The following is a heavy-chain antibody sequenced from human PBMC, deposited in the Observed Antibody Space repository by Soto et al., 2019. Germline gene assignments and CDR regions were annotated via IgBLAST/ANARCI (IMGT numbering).Heavy chain of an antibody. J-gene: IGHJ5*02. CDR2: IIPIFGTA. Sequence: VQMVQSGAEVKKPGSSVKVSCKASGGTFSSYAISWVRQAPGQGLEWMGGIIPIFGTANYAQKFQGRVTITADESTSTAYMELSSLRSEDTAVYYCARGCSGGSCYYGWFDPWGQGTLVTVSS. V-gene: IGHV1-69*12. CDR3: ARGCSGGSCYYGWFDP. CDR1: GGTFSSYA. D-gene: IGHD2-15*01.